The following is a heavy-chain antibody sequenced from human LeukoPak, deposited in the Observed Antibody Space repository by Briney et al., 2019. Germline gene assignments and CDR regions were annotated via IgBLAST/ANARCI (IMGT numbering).Heavy chain of an antibody. CDR2: INHSGST. CDR3: ARGGPGYYDSSGYYYLDY. CDR1: GGSFSGYY. Sequence: SETLSLTCAVYGGSFSGYYWSWIRQPPGKGLEWVGEINHSGSTNYNPSLKSRVTISVDTSKNQFSLKLSSVTAADTAVYYCARGGPGYYDSSGYYYLDYWGQGTLVTVSS. D-gene: IGHD3-22*01. V-gene: IGHV4-34*01. J-gene: IGHJ4*02.